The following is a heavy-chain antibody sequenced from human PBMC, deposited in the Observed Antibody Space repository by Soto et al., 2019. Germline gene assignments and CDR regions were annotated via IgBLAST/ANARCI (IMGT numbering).Heavy chain of an antibody. CDR3: ARARAARISG. CDR1: GGTFSSYA. V-gene: IGHV1-69*13. Sequence: AASVKVSCKTSGGTFSSYAISWVRQAPGQGLEWMGGIIPIFGTANYAQKFQGRVTITADESTSTAYMELSSLRSEDTAVYYCARARAARISGWGQGTLVTVSS. D-gene: IGHD6-6*01. J-gene: IGHJ4*02. CDR2: IIPIFGTA.